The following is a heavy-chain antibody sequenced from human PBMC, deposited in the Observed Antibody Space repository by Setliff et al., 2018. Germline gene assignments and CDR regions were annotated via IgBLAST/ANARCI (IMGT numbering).Heavy chain of an antibody. J-gene: IGHJ5*02. CDR2: ISHDGINK. Sequence: LRLSCAASGFTFGSYAMHWVRQAPGKGLEWVAVISHDGINKYYADSVKGRFTISRDNSKNTLYLQMNSLRAEDTAVYYCARGHTSMAPWGQGTLVTVSS. CDR3: ARGHTSMAP. CDR1: GFTFGSYA. V-gene: IGHV3-30*01. D-gene: IGHD5-18*01.